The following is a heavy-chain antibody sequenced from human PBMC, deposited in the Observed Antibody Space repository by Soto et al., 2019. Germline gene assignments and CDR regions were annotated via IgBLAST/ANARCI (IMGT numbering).Heavy chain of an antibody. D-gene: IGHD2-21*01. J-gene: IGHJ3*01. CDR1: GFTLDTYG. CDR2: SWHDGRHL. Sequence: QEQLVESGGGMVQPGGSLRLSCAVSGFTLDTYGMHWVRQAAGQGLEWVAVSWHDGRHLDYADPVRGRFTVFRDDSKNTLFLEMNGLRGDDTAVYYCARDWGACTPGECYSHGFDLWGQGTLVTVSS. V-gene: IGHV3-33*01. CDR3: ARDWGACTPGECYSHGFDL.